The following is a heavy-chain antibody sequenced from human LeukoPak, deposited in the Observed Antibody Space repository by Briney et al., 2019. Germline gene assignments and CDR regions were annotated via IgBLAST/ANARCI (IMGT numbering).Heavy chain of an antibody. D-gene: IGHD4-23*01. CDR3: ARASTYGGNSGNAFDI. CDR1: GYTFTSYY. J-gene: IGHJ3*02. Sequence: ASVKVSCKASGYTFTSYYMHWVRQAPGQGLEWMGIINPSGGSTSYAQKFQGRVTMTRDTSTSTAYMELSSLRSEDTAVYYCARASTYGGNSGNAFDIWGQGTMVTVSS. V-gene: IGHV1-46*03. CDR2: INPSGGST.